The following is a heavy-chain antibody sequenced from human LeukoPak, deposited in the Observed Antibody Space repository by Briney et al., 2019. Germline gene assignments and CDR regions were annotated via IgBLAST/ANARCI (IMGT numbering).Heavy chain of an antibody. D-gene: IGHD3-22*01. Sequence: GGSLRLSCAASGFTFSSYGMHWVRQAPGKGLVWVSRINSDGSSTIYADSVKGRFTISRDNAQNTLYLQMNSLRAEDTAVYYCAKHFGSSAYSYSDYWGQGTLVTVSS. CDR3: AKHFGSSAYSYSDY. CDR1: GFTFSSYG. V-gene: IGHV3-74*01. CDR2: INSDGSST. J-gene: IGHJ4*02.